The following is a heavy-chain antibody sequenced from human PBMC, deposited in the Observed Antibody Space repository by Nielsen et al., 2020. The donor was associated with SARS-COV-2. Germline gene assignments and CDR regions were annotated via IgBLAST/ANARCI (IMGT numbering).Heavy chain of an antibody. V-gene: IGHV1-24*01. CDR2: FDPEDGET. Sequence: ASVKVSCKVSGFTLTELSMHWVRQAPGKGFEWMGGFDPEDGETIYAQKLQGRVTMTTDTSTSTAYMELRSLRSDDTAVYYCARDPLGGGSYSDYWGQGTLVTVSS. J-gene: IGHJ4*02. CDR3: ARDPLGGGSYSDY. CDR1: GFTLTELS. D-gene: IGHD1-26*01.